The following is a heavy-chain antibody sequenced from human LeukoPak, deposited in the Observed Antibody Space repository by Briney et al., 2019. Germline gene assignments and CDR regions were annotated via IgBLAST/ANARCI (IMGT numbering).Heavy chain of an antibody. CDR1: GFTFSSYA. Sequence: GGSLRLSCAASGFTFSSYAMSWVRQAPGKGLEWVSAISGSGGSTYYADSVKGRFTISRDNSKNTLYLQMNSLRAEDTAVYYCAKDLVVAASYYYYGMDVWGQGTTVTVS. V-gene: IGHV3-23*01. D-gene: IGHD2-15*01. CDR2: ISGSGGST. CDR3: AKDLVVAASYYYYGMDV. J-gene: IGHJ6*02.